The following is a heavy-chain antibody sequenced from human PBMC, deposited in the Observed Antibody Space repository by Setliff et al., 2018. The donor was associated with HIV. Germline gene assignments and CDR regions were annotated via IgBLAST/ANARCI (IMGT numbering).Heavy chain of an antibody. D-gene: IGHD3-22*01. Sequence: SETLSLTCTVSGGSISSFYWSWIRQPAGKGLEWIGRLYTSGSANYVPSLKSRVTMSVDTSKNQLSLRLSSVTAADTAVYYCARETNYDSSFHYMDVWGKGTTVTVSS. V-gene: IGHV4-4*07. CDR2: LYTSGSA. CDR1: GGSISSFY. CDR3: ARETNYDSSFHYMDV. J-gene: IGHJ6*03.